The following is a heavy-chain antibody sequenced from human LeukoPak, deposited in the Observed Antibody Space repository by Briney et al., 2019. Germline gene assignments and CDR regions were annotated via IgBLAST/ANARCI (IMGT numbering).Heavy chain of an antibody. V-gene: IGHV3-48*01. Sequence: GGSLRLSCAASGFTFSSYSMNWVRQAPGKGLEWVSYISSSSSTIYYADSAKGRFTISRDNAKNSLYLQMNSLRAEDTAVYYCARSSGSYLDIWGQGTMVTVSS. D-gene: IGHD1-26*01. J-gene: IGHJ3*02. CDR3: ARSSGSYLDI. CDR1: GFTFSSYS. CDR2: ISSSSSTI.